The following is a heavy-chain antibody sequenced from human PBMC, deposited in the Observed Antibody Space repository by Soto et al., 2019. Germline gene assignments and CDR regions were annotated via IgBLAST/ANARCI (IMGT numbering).Heavy chain of an antibody. J-gene: IGHJ4*02. Sequence: PSETLSLTCTVSGGSISSSSYYWGWIRQPPGKGLEWIGSIYYSGSTYYNPSLKSRVTISVDTSKNQFSLKLSSVTAAGTAVYYCARLPVSRYWQLAGGFDYWGQGTLVTVSS. D-gene: IGHD6-6*01. CDR2: IYYSGST. CDR1: GGSISSSSYY. V-gene: IGHV4-39*01. CDR3: ARLPVSRYWQLAGGFDY.